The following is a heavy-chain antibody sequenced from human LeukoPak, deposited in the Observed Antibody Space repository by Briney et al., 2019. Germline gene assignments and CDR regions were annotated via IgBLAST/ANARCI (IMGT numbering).Heavy chain of an antibody. CDR3: ASYVVFSLDVEGAFDI. V-gene: IGHV3-53*01. Sequence: GGSLRLSCAASGFTVSSNYMSWVRQAPGKGLEWVSVIYSGGSKYYADSVKGRFTISRDNSKNTLYLQMNSLRAEDTAVYYCASYVVFSLDVEGAFDIWGQGTMVTVSS. CDR2: IYSGGSK. J-gene: IGHJ3*02. CDR1: GFTVSSNY. D-gene: IGHD2-2*01.